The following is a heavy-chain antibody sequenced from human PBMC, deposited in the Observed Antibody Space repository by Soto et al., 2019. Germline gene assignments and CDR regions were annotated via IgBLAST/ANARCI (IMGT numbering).Heavy chain of an antibody. CDR3: ARGMSSSYYYYGMDV. Sequence: SVKVSCKASGGTFSSYAISWVRQAPGQGLEWMGGILPIFGTANYAQKFQGRVTITADESTSTAYMELSSLRSEDTAVYYCARGMSSSYYYYGMDVWGQGTTVTVSS. V-gene: IGHV1-69*13. CDR2: ILPIFGTA. J-gene: IGHJ6*02. CDR1: GGTFSSYA. D-gene: IGHD6-13*01.